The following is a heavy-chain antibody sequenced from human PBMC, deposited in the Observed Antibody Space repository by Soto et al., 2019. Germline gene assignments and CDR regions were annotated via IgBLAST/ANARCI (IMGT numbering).Heavy chain of an antibody. CDR1: GGSFNNYY. CDR3: AGDTYGMDV. CDR2: IHYSGTN. V-gene: IGHV4-59*01. J-gene: IGHJ6*02. Sequence: QVHFQESGPGLVKPSETLSLTCTVSGGSFNNYYCNWVRQPPGKGLEWIGSIHYSGTNHYNPSLESRVNSSANKAKNQFSLKLNSVTAAATAVYYCAGDTYGMDVWGQGTTVTVSS.